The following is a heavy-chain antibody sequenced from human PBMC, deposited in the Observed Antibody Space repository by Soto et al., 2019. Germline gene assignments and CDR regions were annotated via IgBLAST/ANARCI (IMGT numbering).Heavy chain of an antibody. J-gene: IGHJ4*02. D-gene: IGHD2-8*01. V-gene: IGHV4-59*01. CDR2: IYYSGKT. CDR1: GGSIDNYY. Sequence: SETLSLTCPVSGGSIDNYYWSWIRQPPGKGLEWIGFIYYSGKTYYNPSLKSRVAISLDTSKNQFSLRLSSVVAADTALYYCARRMRGASGNFDYWGRGTLVTVSS. CDR3: ARRMRGASGNFDY.